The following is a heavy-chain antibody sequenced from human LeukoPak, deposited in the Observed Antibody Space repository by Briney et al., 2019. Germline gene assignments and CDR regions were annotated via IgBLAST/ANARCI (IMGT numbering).Heavy chain of an antibody. CDR1: GGSFSGYY. D-gene: IGHD5-18*01. V-gene: IGHV4-34*01. CDR2: INHSGST. CDR3: ARVGYSYVINDWSRTGLGAYPTKYYYHMDV. Sequence: SETQSLSCAVYGGSFSGYYWSWIRQPPGKGLEWIWEINHSGSTNYNPSLKSRVTISGNTSTNQFSLKLSSVTAEDTAVYFCARVGYSYVINDWSRTGLGAYPTKYYYHMDVWGKGTTVTVSS. J-gene: IGHJ6*03.